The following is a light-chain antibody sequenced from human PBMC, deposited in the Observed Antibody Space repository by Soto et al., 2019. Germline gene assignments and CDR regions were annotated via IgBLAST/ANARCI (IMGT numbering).Light chain of an antibody. Sequence: DIQXTXXXXXXSASVGDTVTISCXASRSIRAYLNWYQHKPGKAPNLLIYGATTLHSGVPSRFSGSGSGTDFSLTISSLQPEDFATYYCQQTFSVTPLTFGGGTKVEI. CDR2: GAT. CDR1: RSIRAY. V-gene: IGKV1-39*01. J-gene: IGKJ4*01. CDR3: QQTFSVTPLT.